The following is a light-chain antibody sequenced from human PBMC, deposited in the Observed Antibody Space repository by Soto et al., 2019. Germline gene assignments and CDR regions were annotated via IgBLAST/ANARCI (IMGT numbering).Light chain of an antibody. J-gene: IGKJ2*01. CDR2: DAS. V-gene: IGKV1-5*01. Sequence: DIQMTQSPSSLSASVGDRVTITCRASQSISHYLAWYQQKPGKAPKLLIYDASSLEGGIPSRFSGGGSGTKFTLTISSLQPADFATYYCQQYNSESTFGQGTKLGIK. CDR3: QQYNSEST. CDR1: QSISHY.